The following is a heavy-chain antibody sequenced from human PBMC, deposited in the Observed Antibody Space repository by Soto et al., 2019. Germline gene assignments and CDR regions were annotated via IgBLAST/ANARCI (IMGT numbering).Heavy chain of an antibody. CDR2: ISYDGRNE. V-gene: IGHV3-30*18. CDR3: AKIGETLGVLDL. CDR1: GFAFKSFG. Sequence: QVQLVESGGGVVQPGRSLSLSCAASGFAFKSFGMYWVRQAPGTRLEWVAIISYDGRNEHYTAAVKGRFTISRDNSKTTVFLPMRSVRPEDTGVYYCAKIGETLGVLDLWGQGTLVTVAS. D-gene: IGHD1-26*01. J-gene: IGHJ5*02.